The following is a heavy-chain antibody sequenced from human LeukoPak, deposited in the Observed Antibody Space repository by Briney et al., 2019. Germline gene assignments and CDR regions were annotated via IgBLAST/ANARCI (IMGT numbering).Heavy chain of an antibody. Sequence: SETLSLTCAVYGGSFSGYYWSWIRQPPGKGLEWIGEINHSGSTNYNPSLKSRVTISVDTSKNQFSLKLSSVTAADTAVYYCARKGGSYYSYYYYYMDVWGKGTTVTVSS. CDR3: ARKGGSYYSYYYYYMDV. J-gene: IGHJ6*03. CDR1: GGSFSGYY. V-gene: IGHV4-34*01. CDR2: INHSGST. D-gene: IGHD1-26*01.